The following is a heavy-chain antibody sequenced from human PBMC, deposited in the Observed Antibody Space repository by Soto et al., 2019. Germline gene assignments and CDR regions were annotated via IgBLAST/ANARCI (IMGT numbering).Heavy chain of an antibody. D-gene: IGHD3-10*01. CDR1: GGSIRGYY. CDR3: ARGRYSYETIYYKFYYSALDV. J-gene: IGHJ6*02. CDR2: INDNGGT. V-gene: IGHV4-34*01. Sequence: PSETLSLTCGVYGGSIRGYYWNWIRQSPGKGLEWIGDINDNGGTNYNPSLKSRVTTSLDTSKKQVSLMVSSVTAADTAVYYCARGRYSYETIYYKFYYSALDVWGQGTTVTVSS.